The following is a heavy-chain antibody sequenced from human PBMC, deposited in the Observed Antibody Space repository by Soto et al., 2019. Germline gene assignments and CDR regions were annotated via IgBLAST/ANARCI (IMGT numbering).Heavy chain of an antibody. CDR3: ASLVRYCSSTSCSYDAFDI. D-gene: IGHD2-2*01. V-gene: IGHV1-18*01. CDR2: ISAYNGNT. CDR1: GYTFTSYG. Sequence: ASVKVSCKASGYTFTSYGISWVRQAPGQGLEWMGWISAYNGNTNYAQKLQGRVNMTTDTSTSTAYMELRSLRSDDTAVYYCASLVRYCSSTSCSYDAFDIWGQGTMVTVSS. J-gene: IGHJ3*02.